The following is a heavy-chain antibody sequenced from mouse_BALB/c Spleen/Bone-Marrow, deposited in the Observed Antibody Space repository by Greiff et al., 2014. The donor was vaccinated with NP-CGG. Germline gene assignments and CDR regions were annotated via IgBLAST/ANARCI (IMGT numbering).Heavy chain of an antibody. CDR2: IDPANGNS. D-gene: IGHD1-1*01. V-gene: IGHV14-3*02. Sequence: VQLKESGAELAKPGASVKLSCTASGFNIKDTYMHWVKQRPEQGLEWIGRIDPANGNSKYDPKFQGKATITADTSSNTAYLQLSSLTSEDTAVYYCAFITTVVEYYFDYWGQGTTLTVSS. CDR3: AFITTVVEYYFDY. CDR1: GFNIKDTY. J-gene: IGHJ2*01.